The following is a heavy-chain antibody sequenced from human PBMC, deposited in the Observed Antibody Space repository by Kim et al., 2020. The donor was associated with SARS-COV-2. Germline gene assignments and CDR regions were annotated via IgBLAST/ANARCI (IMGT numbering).Heavy chain of an antibody. Sequence: GGSLRLSCAASGFTFSSYAMHWVRQAPGKGLEWVAVISYDGSNKYYADSVKGRFTISRDNSKNTLYLQMNSLRAEDTAVYYCARDWGYYYDSSGSLPDYWGQGTLVTVSS. CDR2: ISYDGSNK. J-gene: IGHJ4*02. CDR1: GFTFSSYA. CDR3: ARDWGYYYDSSGSLPDY. D-gene: IGHD3-22*01. V-gene: IGHV3-30-3*01.